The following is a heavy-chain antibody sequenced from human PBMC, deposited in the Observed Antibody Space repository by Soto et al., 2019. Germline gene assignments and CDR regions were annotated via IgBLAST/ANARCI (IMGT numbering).Heavy chain of an antibody. D-gene: IGHD3-16*01. Sequence: QVQLVQSGAEVRKPGASVKISCKASGYTFTSYGISWVRQAPGQGLEWMGWINTYNGNTQYADNFSGRVIVTADTSTTTSFMEVTSLTSDDTAVFYCARVGVGLSAPRVWPHCGQGTLVTVSS. CDR2: INTYNGNT. CDR1: GYTFTSYG. J-gene: IGHJ4*02. CDR3: ARVGVGLSAPRVWPH. V-gene: IGHV1-18*01.